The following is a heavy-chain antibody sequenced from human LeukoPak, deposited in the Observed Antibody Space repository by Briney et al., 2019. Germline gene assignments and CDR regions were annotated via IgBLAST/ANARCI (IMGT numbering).Heavy chain of an antibody. Sequence: GGSLRLSCAGSGFSFSTYWLSWVRQAPWKGLEWVANIKPDGSANYYVDSVKGRFTTSRDNAKNSLYLQMNSLRAEDTAVYHCARLGDSSGYYDFWGQGALVTVSS. CDR1: GFSFSTYW. J-gene: IGHJ4*02. CDR3: ARLGDSSGYYDF. V-gene: IGHV3-7*01. CDR2: IKPDGSAN. D-gene: IGHD3-22*01.